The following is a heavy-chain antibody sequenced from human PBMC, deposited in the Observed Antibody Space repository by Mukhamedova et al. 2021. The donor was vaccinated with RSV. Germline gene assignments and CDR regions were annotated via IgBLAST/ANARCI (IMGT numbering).Heavy chain of an antibody. Sequence: DESEKYYVDSVKGRFTISRDNARSSLSLQMNSLRAEDTAMYYCARVQASGGTSNXXATYFWCQCTLVTVSS. CDR3: ARVQASGGTSNXXATYF. D-gene: IGHD4-11*01. V-gene: IGHV3-7*01. CDR2: DESEK. J-gene: IGHJ4*02.